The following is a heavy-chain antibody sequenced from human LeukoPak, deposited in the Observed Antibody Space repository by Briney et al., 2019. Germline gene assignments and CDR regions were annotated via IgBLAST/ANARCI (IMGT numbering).Heavy chain of an antibody. CDR1: GGSISSSNW. Sequence: SGTLSLTCAVSGGSISSSNWWSWIRQPPGKGLEWIGYIYYSGSTNYNPSLKSRVTISVDTSKNQFSLKLSSVTAADTAVYYCARAQDYDFWSGHWDYWGQGTLVTVSS. D-gene: IGHD3-3*01. J-gene: IGHJ4*02. CDR2: IYYSGST. CDR3: ARAQDYDFWSGHWDY. V-gene: IGHV4-61*01.